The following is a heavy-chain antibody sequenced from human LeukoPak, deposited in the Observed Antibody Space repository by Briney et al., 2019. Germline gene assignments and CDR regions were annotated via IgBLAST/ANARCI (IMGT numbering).Heavy chain of an antibody. CDR3: ARLSRLADY. CDR1: GGSISSSSYY. Sequence: SETLSLTCTVSGGSISSSSYYWGWIRQPPGKGLERIGSIYYSGSTYYNPSLKSRVTISVDTSKNQFSLKLSSVTAADTAVYYCARLSRLADYWGQGTLVTVSS. J-gene: IGHJ4*02. CDR2: IYYSGST. V-gene: IGHV4-39*01.